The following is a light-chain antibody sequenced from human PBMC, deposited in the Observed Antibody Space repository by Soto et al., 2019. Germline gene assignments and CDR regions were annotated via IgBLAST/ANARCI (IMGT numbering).Light chain of an antibody. CDR1: QYVSNK. CDR3: QQYNNGWT. V-gene: IGKV3-15*01. CDR2: GAS. Sequence: EIVMTQSPATLSVSPVETATLSCRASQYVSNKVAWYQQKPGQAPRLLILGASTRATGIPARFSGSGSGTEFTLTISSLQSEDFAVYYCQQYNNGWTFGQGTKVDIK. J-gene: IGKJ1*01.